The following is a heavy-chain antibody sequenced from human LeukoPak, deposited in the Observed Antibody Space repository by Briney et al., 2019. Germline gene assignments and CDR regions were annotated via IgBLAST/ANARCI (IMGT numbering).Heavy chain of an antibody. Sequence: GRSLRLSCAASGFTFSSYGMHWVRQAPGKGLEWVAVISYDGSNKYYADSVKGRFTISRDNSKSTLYLQMNSLRAEDTAVYYCARDPTYNYGYYYYYYGMDVWGQGTTVTVSS. CDR2: ISYDGSNK. D-gene: IGHD5-18*01. CDR3: ARDPTYNYGYYYYYYGMDV. J-gene: IGHJ6*02. CDR1: GFTFSSYG. V-gene: IGHV3-30*03.